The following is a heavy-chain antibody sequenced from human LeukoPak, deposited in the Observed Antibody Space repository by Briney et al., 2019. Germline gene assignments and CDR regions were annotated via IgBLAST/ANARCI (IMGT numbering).Heavy chain of an antibody. Sequence: PSETLSLTCTVSGGSISSYYCSWIRQPPGKGLEWIGYIYYSGSTNYNPSLKSRVTISVDTSKNQFSLKLSSVTAADTAVYYCARDRAAAGTPSFFDYWGQGTLVTVSS. CDR3: ARDRAAAGTPSFFDY. J-gene: IGHJ4*02. CDR1: GGSISSYY. D-gene: IGHD6-13*01. CDR2: IYYSGST. V-gene: IGHV4-59*12.